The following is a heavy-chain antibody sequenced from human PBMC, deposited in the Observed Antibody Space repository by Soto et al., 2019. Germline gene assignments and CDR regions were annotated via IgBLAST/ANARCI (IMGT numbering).Heavy chain of an antibody. Sequence: GGSLRLSCAASGFTVSSYSMNWVRQAPGKGLEWVSSISSSSSYIYYADSVKGRFTISRDNAKNSLYLQMNSLRAEDTAVYYCAGSGYSSSWARYNWFDPWGQGTLVTVSS. CDR1: GFTVSSYS. V-gene: IGHV3-21*01. CDR3: AGSGYSSSWARYNWFDP. J-gene: IGHJ5*02. D-gene: IGHD6-13*01. CDR2: ISSSSSYI.